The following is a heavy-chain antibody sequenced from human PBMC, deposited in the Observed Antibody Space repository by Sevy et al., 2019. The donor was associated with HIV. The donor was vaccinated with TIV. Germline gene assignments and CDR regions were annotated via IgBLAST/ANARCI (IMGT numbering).Heavy chain of an antibody. CDR1: GFRFSDHD. Sequence: GGSLRLSCAASGFRFSDHDMSWIRQAPGKGLEWVAYISRSGTIIYYADSVRGRFTISRDNAKNSLFLQMNSLRVEDTAMYYCMSDYRVTYHKNYFAYGGQRTLVTVSS. D-gene: IGHD4-4*01. V-gene: IGHV3-11*01. CDR2: ISRSGTII. J-gene: IGHJ4*02. CDR3: MSDYRVTYHKNYFAY.